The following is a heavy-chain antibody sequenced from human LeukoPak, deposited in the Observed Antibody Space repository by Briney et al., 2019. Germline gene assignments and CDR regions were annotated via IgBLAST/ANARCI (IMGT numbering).Heavy chain of an antibody. D-gene: IGHD2-8*02. CDR3: ARGVGYGYHYYYYMDV. CDR2: ISAYNGNT. Sequence: EASVKVSCKASGYTFTSYGISWVRQAPGQGLEWMGWISAYNGNTNYAQKLQGRVTMTTDTSTGTAYMELRSLRSDDTAVYYCARGVGYGYHYYYYMDVWGKGTTATVSS. V-gene: IGHV1-18*01. CDR1: GYTFTSYG. J-gene: IGHJ6*03.